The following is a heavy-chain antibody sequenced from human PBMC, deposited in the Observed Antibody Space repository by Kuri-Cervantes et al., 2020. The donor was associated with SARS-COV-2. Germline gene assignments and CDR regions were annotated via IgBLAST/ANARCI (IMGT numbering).Heavy chain of an antibody. V-gene: IGHV3-23*01. CDR1: GFTFSSYA. CDR2: ISGSGGST. D-gene: IGHD2-2*01. Sequence: GESLKISCAASGFTFSSYAMSWVRQAPGKGLEWVSAISGSGGSTYYADSVKGRFTISRDNSKNTLYLQMNSLRAEDTAVYYCARYCSSTSCHRRPGVFDYWGQGTLVTVSS. CDR3: ARYCSSTSCHRRPGVFDY. J-gene: IGHJ4*02.